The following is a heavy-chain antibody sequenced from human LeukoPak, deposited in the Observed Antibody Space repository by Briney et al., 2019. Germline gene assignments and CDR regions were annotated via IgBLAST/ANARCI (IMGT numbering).Heavy chain of an antibody. Sequence: PSETLSLTCTVSGGSLSSSSSYWGWLRQPPGKGLEWIGYIYYSGSTNYNPSLKSRVTISVDTSKNQFSLKLSSVTAADTAVYYCARRNRDGYNYDYWGQGTLVSVSS. CDR2: IYYSGST. D-gene: IGHD5-24*01. V-gene: IGHV4-61*05. CDR3: ARRNRDGYNYDY. CDR1: GGSLSSSSSY. J-gene: IGHJ4*02.